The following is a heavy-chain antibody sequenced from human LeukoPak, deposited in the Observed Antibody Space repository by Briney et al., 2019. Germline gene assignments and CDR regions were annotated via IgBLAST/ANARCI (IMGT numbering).Heavy chain of an antibody. Sequence: GSLKLSCAAFGFPFSSYGMHWVRQAPGKGLEGVAVIWYDGSNKYYADSVKGRFTISRDNSKNTLYLQMNSLRAEDTAVYYCARGGYSYVRVPFDYWGQGTLVTVSS. CDR1: GFPFSSYG. V-gene: IGHV3-33*01. CDR3: ARGGYSYVRVPFDY. J-gene: IGHJ4*02. D-gene: IGHD5-18*01. CDR2: IWYDGSNK.